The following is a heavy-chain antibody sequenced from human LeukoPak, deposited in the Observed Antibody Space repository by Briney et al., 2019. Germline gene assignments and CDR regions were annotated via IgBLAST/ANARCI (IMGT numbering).Heavy chain of an antibody. CDR2: ISGSGGST. Sequence: HPGGSLRLSSAASGFTFSSYAMSWVRQAPGKGLEWVSAISGSGGSTYYADSVKGRFAISRDNSKNTLYLQMNSLRAEDTAVYYCAKEDDHGDYARYFDYWGQGTLVTVSS. J-gene: IGHJ4*02. CDR1: GFTFSSYA. CDR3: AKEDDHGDYARYFDY. D-gene: IGHD4-17*01. V-gene: IGHV3-23*01.